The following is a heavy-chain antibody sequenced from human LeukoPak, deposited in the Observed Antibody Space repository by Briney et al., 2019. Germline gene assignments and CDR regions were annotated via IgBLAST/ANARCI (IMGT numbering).Heavy chain of an antibody. D-gene: IGHD3-10*01. J-gene: IGHJ4*02. V-gene: IGHV1-3*01. CDR3: ARDRSTLLWFGELTEYYFDY. CDR1: GYTFTSYA. CDR2: INAGNGNT. Sequence: ASVKVSCKASGYTFTSYAMHWVRQAPGQRLEWMGWINAGNGNTKYSQKFQGRVTITRDTSASTAYMELSSLRSEDTAVYYCARDRSTLLWFGELTEYYFDYWGQGTLVTVSS.